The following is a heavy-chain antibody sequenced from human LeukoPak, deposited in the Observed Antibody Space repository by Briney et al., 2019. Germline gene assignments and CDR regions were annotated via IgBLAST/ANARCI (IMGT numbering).Heavy chain of an antibody. CDR1: GFTFSSYA. D-gene: IGHD1-26*01. J-gene: IGHJ4*02. CDR3: ARVGNQWELLPDF. CDR2: ISYDGSNK. V-gene: IGHV3-30-3*01. Sequence: PGRSLGLSCAVSGFTFSSYAMHWVRQAPGKGLEWVAVISYDGSNKYCANSVKGRFTISRDNSKNTLYLQMNSLRPEDTAVYYCARVGNQWELLPDFWGQGTLVIVSS.